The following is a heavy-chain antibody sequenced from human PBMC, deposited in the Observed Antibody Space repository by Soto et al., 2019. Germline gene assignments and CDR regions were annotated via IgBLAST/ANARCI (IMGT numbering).Heavy chain of an antibody. CDR1: GFTFSSYS. J-gene: IGHJ4*02. V-gene: IGHV3-21*01. CDR2: ISSSSSYI. CDR3: ERGTYYYDSSGYYVW. D-gene: IGHD3-22*01. Sequence: GGSLRLSCAASGFTFSSYSMNWVRQAPGKGLEWVSSISSSSSYIYYADSVKGRFTISRDNAKNSLYLQMNSLRAEDTAVYYCERGTYYYDSSGYYVWWGQGPLVTVSS.